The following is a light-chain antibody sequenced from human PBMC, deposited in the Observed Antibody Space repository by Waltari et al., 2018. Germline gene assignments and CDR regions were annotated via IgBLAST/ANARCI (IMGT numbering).Light chain of an antibody. CDR3: AAWDDSLSVV. V-gene: IGLV1-47*01. Sequence: QSVLTQPPSASGTPGQRVPISCSGSSSNLGSNYVSWYQQLPGTAPKRLSYRNNQRPSGVPDRFSGSKSGTSASLAISGLRSEDEADYYCAAWDDSLSVVFGGGTKLTVL. CDR1: SSNLGSNY. J-gene: IGLJ2*01. CDR2: RNN.